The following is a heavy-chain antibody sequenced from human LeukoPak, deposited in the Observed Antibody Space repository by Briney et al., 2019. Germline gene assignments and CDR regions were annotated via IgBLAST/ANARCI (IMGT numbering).Heavy chain of an antibody. J-gene: IGHJ3*02. CDR3: ARANSAPVAFDI. Sequence: GGSLRLSCAASGFTFSNAWMNWVRQAPGKGLEWVSSISSSSSYIYYADSVKGRFTISRDNAKNSLYLQMNSLRAEDTAVYYCARANSAPVAFDIWGQGTMVTVSS. CDR1: GFTFSNAW. V-gene: IGHV3-21*01. D-gene: IGHD4-4*01. CDR2: ISSSSSYI.